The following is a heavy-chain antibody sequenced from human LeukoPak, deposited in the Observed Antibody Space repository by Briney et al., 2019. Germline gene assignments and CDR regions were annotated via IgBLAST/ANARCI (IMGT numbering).Heavy chain of an antibody. CDR1: GFTFSSYA. D-gene: IGHD2-2*02. CDR2: ISGSGGST. V-gene: IGHV3-23*01. CDR3: AKGPPRFPIPTPFDY. J-gene: IGHJ4*02. Sequence: PGWSLRLSCAASGFTFSSYAMSWVRQAPGKGLEWVSAISGSGGSTYHADSVKGRFTISRDNSKNTLYLQMNSLRAEDTAVYYCAKGPPRFPIPTPFDYWGQGTLVTVSS.